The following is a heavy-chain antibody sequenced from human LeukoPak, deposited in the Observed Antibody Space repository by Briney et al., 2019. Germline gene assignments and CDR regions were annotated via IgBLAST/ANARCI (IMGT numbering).Heavy chain of an antibody. J-gene: IGHJ6*02. V-gene: IGHV4-59*12. Sequence: SETLSLTCTVSGGSISHYYWSWLRQPPGKGLEWIGYVYYSGSTNYNPSLKSRFTVSVDTSKNQFSLKLSSVTAADTAVYYCARVLESMVRGVIISYYYYGMDVWGQGTTVTVSS. CDR3: ARVLESMVRGVIISYYYYGMDV. CDR1: GGSISHYY. CDR2: VYYSGST. D-gene: IGHD3-10*01.